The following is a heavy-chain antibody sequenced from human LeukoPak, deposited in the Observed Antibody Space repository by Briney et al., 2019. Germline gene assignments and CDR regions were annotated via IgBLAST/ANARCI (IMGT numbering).Heavy chain of an antibody. V-gene: IGHV4-4*07. CDR2: IYTSGST. Sequence: SETLSLTCTVSGGSISSYYWSWIRQPAGKGLEWIGRIYTSGSTNYNPSLKSRVTISVDKSKNQFSLKLSSVTAADTAVYYCARDSPSIARDYWGQGTLVTVSS. J-gene: IGHJ4*02. CDR1: GGSISSYY. CDR3: ARDSPSIARDY. D-gene: IGHD2-15*01.